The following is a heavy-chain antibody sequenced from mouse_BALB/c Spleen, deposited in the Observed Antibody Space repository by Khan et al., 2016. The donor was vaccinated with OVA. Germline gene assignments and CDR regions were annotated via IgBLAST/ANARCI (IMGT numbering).Heavy chain of an antibody. D-gene: IGHD2-1*01. J-gene: IGHJ3*01. CDR3: ARSNYGNFAH. V-gene: IGHV5-9*03. CDR2: ISSGGDNT. Sequence: EVELVESGGGLVKPGGSLTLSCAASGFTFSSYTMSWVRQTPEKRLEWVATISSGGDNTYYPDSVKGRFTISRDNARHNLYLQLSSLRAEDTALYYCARSNYGNFAHWGQGTLVTFSA. CDR1: GFTFSSYT.